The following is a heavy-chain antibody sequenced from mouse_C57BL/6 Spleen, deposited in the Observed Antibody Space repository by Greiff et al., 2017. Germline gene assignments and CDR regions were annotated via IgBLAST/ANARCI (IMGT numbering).Heavy chain of an antibody. J-gene: IGHJ2*01. CDR1: GYAFRSSW. CDR3: ARNYYGSSYFDY. V-gene: IGHV1-82*01. CDR2: IYPGDGDT. Sequence: QVQLQQSGPELVKPGASVKISCKASGYAFRSSWMNWVKQRPGKGLGWIGRIYPGDGDTNYNGKFKGKATLTADKSSSTAYMQLSSLTSEDSAVYFCARNYYGSSYFDYWGQGTTLTVSS. D-gene: IGHD1-1*01.